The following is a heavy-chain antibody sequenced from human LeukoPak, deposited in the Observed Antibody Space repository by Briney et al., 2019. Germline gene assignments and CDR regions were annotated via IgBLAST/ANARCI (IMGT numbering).Heavy chain of an antibody. CDR3: VAGWGWLPDY. D-gene: IGHD3-16*01. CDR2: ITYDGSNK. J-gene: IGHJ4*02. CDR1: GFTFSSSG. V-gene: IGHV3-30*03. Sequence: GGSLRLSCAASGFTFSSSGIHWVRQAPGKGLEWVAVITYDGSNKYYADSVKGRFTISRDNAKNSLYLQMNSLSAEDMALYYCVAGWGWLPDYWGRGTLVTVSS.